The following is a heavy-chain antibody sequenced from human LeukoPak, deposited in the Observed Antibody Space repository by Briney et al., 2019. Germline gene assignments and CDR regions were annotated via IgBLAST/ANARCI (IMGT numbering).Heavy chain of an antibody. CDR1: GGSISSYY. CDR3: ARLSAVAGIGDYYGMDV. D-gene: IGHD6-19*01. V-gene: IGHV4-59*12. J-gene: IGHJ6*02. Sequence: SETLSLTCTVSGGSISSYYWSWIRQPPGKGLEWIGYIYYSGSTNYNPSLKSRVTISVDKSKNQFSLKLSSVTAADTAVYYCARLSAVAGIGDYYGMDVWGQGTTVTVSS. CDR2: IYYSGST.